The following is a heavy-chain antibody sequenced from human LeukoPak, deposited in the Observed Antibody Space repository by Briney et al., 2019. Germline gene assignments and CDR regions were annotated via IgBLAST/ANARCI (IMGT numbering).Heavy chain of an antibody. D-gene: IGHD6-25*01. Sequence: WETLSLTCAVYGGSFSLYHWSWLRQSPAKGLEWIGEVNRWGSTNYNPSLESRVTISVDRSKNQFSLILRSLTAADTGVYYCATDSQSSVYYFWGQGALVTVSS. CDR2: VNRWGST. J-gene: IGHJ4*02. CDR1: GGSFSLYH. V-gene: IGHV4-34*01. CDR3: ATDSQSSVYYF.